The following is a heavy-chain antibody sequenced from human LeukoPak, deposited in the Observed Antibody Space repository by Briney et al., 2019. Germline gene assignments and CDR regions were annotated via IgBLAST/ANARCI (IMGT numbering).Heavy chain of an antibody. CDR2: SSWKGGIT. CDR1: GFSFEDYG. Sequence: GGSLRLSCAASGFSFEDYGMSWVRQAPGKGLEWVSGSSWKGGITAYADSVKGRFTIARDNSQKSLYLPMNSLSAEDTAFYYCARDVLYRLDQNSGWYGFDSWGQGTLVTVSS. V-gene: IGHV3-20*04. J-gene: IGHJ4*02. D-gene: IGHD6-19*01. CDR3: ARDVLYRLDQNSGWYGFDS.